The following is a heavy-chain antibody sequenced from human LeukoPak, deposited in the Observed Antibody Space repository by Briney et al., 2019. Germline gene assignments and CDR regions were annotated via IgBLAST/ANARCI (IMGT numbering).Heavy chain of an antibody. V-gene: IGHV3-66*02. CDR2: IYSGGST. J-gene: IGHJ6*02. CDR1: AFTVISNY. Sequence: PGGSLRLSCAPSAFTVISNYMSWARQAQGKGLEWVSVIYSGGSTYYADSVKGRFTISRDNSKNTLYLQMNSLRAEDTAVYYCARDQGGYSYGYDYYYYGMDVWGQGTTVTVSS. CDR3: ARDQGGYSYGYDYYYYGMDV. D-gene: IGHD5-18*01.